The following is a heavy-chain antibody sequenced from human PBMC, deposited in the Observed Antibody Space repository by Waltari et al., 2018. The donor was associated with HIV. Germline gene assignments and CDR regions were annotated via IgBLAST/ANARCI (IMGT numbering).Heavy chain of an antibody. V-gene: IGHV3-23*01. CDR2: ISGSGDST. CDR3: AKASSASCYASLHY. J-gene: IGHJ4*02. D-gene: IGHD2-2*01. Sequence: EVQLLDSGGGLVQPGGSLRLSCAAFGFSFSSSAMSWVRQAPGKGLEWVSVISGSGDSTFYADSVKGRFTISRDDSKNTLYLQMNSLSAEDTAVYYCAKASSASCYASLHYWGQGTLVTVSS. CDR1: GFSFSSSA.